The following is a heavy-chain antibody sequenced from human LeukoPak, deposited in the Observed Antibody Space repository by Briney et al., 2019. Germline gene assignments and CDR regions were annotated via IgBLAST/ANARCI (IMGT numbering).Heavy chain of an antibody. J-gene: IGHJ3*02. Sequence: SGESLKISCKGSGYSFTSYWIGWVRRKPGKGLEWMGIIYPGDSDTRYSPSFQGQATISADKSISTAYLQWSSLKASDTAMYYCASPTKVWDDAFDIWGQGTMVTVSS. CDR2: IYPGDSDT. CDR3: ASPTKVWDDAFDI. V-gene: IGHV5-51*01. CDR1: GYSFTSYW. D-gene: IGHD1-26*01.